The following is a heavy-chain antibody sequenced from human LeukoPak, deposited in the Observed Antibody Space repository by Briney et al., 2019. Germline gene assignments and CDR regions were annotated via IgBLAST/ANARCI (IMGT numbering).Heavy chain of an antibody. CDR1: GGPFSGYF. D-gene: IGHD3-10*01. J-gene: IGHJ4*02. Sequence: SETLSLTCAVSGGPFSGYFWSWIRQSSGKGLEWIGEIHNSGTTNYNPSFNSRVTISEDTSKNQFYLNLSSVTAADTAVYYCARRYYYNLGSFPFDFWGQGTLVTVSS. CDR2: IHNSGTT. CDR3: ARRYYYNLGSFPFDF. V-gene: IGHV4-34*01.